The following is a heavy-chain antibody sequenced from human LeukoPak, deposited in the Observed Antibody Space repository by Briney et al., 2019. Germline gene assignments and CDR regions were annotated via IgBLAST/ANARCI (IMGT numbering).Heavy chain of an antibody. CDR3: AIATTSGYYAC. D-gene: IGHD3-22*01. J-gene: IGHJ4*02. Sequence: GGSLRLSCAASGFTFSSYDMHWVRQATGKGLEWVSAIGTGGDTYYPGSVKGRFTISRENAKNSLYLQMNSLRAGDTAVYYCAIATTSGYYACWGQGTLVTVSS. CDR2: IGTGGDT. CDR1: GFTFSSYD. V-gene: IGHV3-13*01.